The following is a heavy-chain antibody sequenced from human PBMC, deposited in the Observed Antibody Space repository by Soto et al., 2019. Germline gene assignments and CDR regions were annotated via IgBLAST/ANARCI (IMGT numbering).Heavy chain of an antibody. CDR3: HGYGY. CDR1: GFTVSSSNY. D-gene: IGHD5-12*01. CDR2: IYPGDTT. V-gene: IGHV3-53*01. J-gene: IGHJ4*02. Sequence: PVGSLRLSCVVSGFTVSSSNYMSWVRQAPGKGLEWVSVIYPGDTTFYADSVKGRFTISRDNSKNTLYLQMNSLRAEDTAVYYCHGYGYWGQGTLVTVSP.